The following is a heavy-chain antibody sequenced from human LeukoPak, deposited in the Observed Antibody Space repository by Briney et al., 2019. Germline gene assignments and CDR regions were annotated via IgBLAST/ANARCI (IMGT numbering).Heavy chain of an antibody. CDR2: ISSNGYTI. V-gene: IGHV3-48*03. Sequence: GGSLRLSCAASGFTFSSYEMNWVRQAPGKGLEWVSYISSNGYTIYYADSVKGRFTISRDNAKNSLYLQMNSLRDEDTAVYYCARDLYGSGSSFDYWGQGTLVTVSS. CDR1: GFTFSSYE. J-gene: IGHJ4*02. D-gene: IGHD3-10*01. CDR3: ARDLYGSGSSFDY.